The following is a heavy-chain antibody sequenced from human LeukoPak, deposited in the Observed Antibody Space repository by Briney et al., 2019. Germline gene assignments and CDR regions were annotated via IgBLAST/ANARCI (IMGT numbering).Heavy chain of an antibody. CDR3: ARDSRTYYYDSSGYFDY. Sequence: GGSLRLSCAASGFTFSSYSMNWVRQAPGKGLEWVSSISSSSYIYYADSVKGRFTISRDNAKNSLYLQMNGLRAEDTAVYYCARDSRTYYYDSSGYFDYWGQGTLVTVSS. V-gene: IGHV3-21*01. CDR1: GFTFSSYS. D-gene: IGHD3-22*01. J-gene: IGHJ4*02. CDR2: ISSSSYI.